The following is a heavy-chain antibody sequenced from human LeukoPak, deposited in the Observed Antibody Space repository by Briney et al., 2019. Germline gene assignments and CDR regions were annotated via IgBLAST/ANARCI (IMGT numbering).Heavy chain of an antibody. CDR2: INPNSGGT. Sequence: PEASGKVSCKPSGGTFSSYAISWVRQAPGQGLEWMGWINPNSGGTNYAQKFQGRVTMTRDTSISTAYMELSRLRSDDTAVYYCARDPRRETTDHVYDYWGRGTLVTVSS. J-gene: IGHJ4*02. CDR3: ARDPRRETTDHVYDY. V-gene: IGHV1-2*02. CDR1: GGTFSSYA. D-gene: IGHD4-11*01.